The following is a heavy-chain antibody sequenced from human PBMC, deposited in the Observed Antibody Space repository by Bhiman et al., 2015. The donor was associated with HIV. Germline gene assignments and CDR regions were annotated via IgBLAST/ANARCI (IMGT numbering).Heavy chain of an antibody. D-gene: IGHD3-3*01. CDR3: AKVQFLEWSPRRESNYYYHPMDV. CDR2: IRSDGSNK. J-gene: IGHJ6*02. Sequence: QVQLVESGGGVVQPGGSLRLSCAASGFTFSSYGMHWVRQAPGKGLEWVAFIRSDGSNKYYEDSVKGRFTISRDNSKNTLYLQMNSLRAEDSAIYFCAKVQFLEWSPRRESNYYYHPMDVWGQGTTVTVSS. CDR1: GFTFSSYG. V-gene: IGHV3-30*02.